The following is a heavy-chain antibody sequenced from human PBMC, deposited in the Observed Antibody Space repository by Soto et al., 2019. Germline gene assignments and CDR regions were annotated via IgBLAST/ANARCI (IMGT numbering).Heavy chain of an antibody. CDR3: ARERGFWSGYSTVNWFDP. D-gene: IGHD3-3*01. CDR1: GYTFTSYD. Sequence: QVQLVQSGAEVKKPGASVKVSCKASGYTFTSYDINWVRRATGQGLEWMGWMNPNSGNTGYAQKFQGRVTMTRNTSISTAYMELSSLRSEDTAVYYCARERGFWSGYSTVNWFDPWGQGTLVTVSS. V-gene: IGHV1-8*01. CDR2: MNPNSGNT. J-gene: IGHJ5*02.